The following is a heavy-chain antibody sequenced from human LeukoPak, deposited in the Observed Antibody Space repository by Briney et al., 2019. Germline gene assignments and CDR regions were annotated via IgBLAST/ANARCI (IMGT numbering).Heavy chain of an antibody. CDR2: VYHSGST. CDR3: AGGYDYGWFDP. J-gene: IGHJ5*02. CDR1: GYSISGSTYY. Sequence: SETLSPTCTVSGYSISGSTYYWGWIRQPPGKGLEWIGSVYHSGSTYYNPSLKSRLIMSVDLSKNQFSLKLTSVTAADTAVYYCAGGYDYGWFDPWGQGTLVTVSS. V-gene: IGHV4-39*01. D-gene: IGHD5-12*01.